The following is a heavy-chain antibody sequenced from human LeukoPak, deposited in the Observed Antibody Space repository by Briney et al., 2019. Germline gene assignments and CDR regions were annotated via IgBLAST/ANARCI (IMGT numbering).Heavy chain of an antibody. J-gene: IGHJ5*02. D-gene: IGHD3-10*01. CDR1: GGSFSGYY. Sequence: SETLSLTCAVYGGSFSGYYWSWIRQPPGRGLEWIGEINHSGSTNYNPSLKSRVTISVDTSKNQFSLKLSSVTAADTAVNYCARSGKYYYGSGRQWFDPWGQGTLVTVSS. V-gene: IGHV4-34*01. CDR3: ARSGKYYYGSGRQWFDP. CDR2: INHSGST.